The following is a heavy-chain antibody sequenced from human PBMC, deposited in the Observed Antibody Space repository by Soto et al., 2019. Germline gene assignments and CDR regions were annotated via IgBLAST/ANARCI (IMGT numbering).Heavy chain of an antibody. Sequence: GASVKVSCKASGYTFTSYYMHWVRQAPGQGLEWMGIINPSGGSTSYAQKFQGRVTMTRDTSTSTVYMELCSLRSEDTAVYYCAREESSIGNDYYYYYGMDVWGQGTRVTVSS. J-gene: IGHJ6*02. V-gene: IGHV1-46*01. CDR1: GYTFTSYY. CDR3: AREESSIGNDYYYYYGMDV. D-gene: IGHD6-13*01. CDR2: INPSGGST.